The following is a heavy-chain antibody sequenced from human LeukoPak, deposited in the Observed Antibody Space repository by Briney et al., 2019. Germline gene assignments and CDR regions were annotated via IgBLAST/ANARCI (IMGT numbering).Heavy chain of an antibody. J-gene: IGHJ3*02. V-gene: IGHV1-69*05. CDR2: IIPIFGTA. D-gene: IGHD1-26*01. Sequence: SVKVSCKASGGTFSSYAISWVRQAPGQGLEWMGGIIPIFGTANYAQKFQGRVTITTDESTSTAYMELSSLRSEDTAVYYCARETPDGAGATAFDIWGQGTMVTVSS. CDR3: ARETPDGAGATAFDI. CDR1: GGTFSSYA.